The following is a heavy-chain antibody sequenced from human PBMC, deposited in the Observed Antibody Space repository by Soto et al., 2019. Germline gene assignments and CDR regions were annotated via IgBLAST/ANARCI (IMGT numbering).Heavy chain of an antibody. Sequence: PGGSLRLSCAASGFTFSSYAMSWVRQAPGKGLEWVSAISGSGGSTYYADSVKGRFTISRDNSKNTLYLQMNSLRAEDTAVYYCAKDAYYYGSGSYYNDPWFDPWGQGTLVTVSS. CDR3: AKDAYYYGSGSYYNDPWFDP. V-gene: IGHV3-23*01. CDR1: GFTFSSYA. J-gene: IGHJ5*02. D-gene: IGHD3-10*01. CDR2: ISGSGGST.